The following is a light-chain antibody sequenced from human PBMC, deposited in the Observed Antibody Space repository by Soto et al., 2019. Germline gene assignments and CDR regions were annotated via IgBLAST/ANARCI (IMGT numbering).Light chain of an antibody. Sequence: EIVMTQSPATLSVSPGERATLSCSASQSVSSIYLAWYQQKPGQASRLLIYGAFSRATDIPDRFSGSGSGTDFTLTISRLEPEDFAVYYCQQYGRSPWTFGQGTKVDIK. CDR2: GAF. CDR3: QQYGRSPWT. V-gene: IGKV3-20*01. CDR1: QSVSSIY. J-gene: IGKJ1*01.